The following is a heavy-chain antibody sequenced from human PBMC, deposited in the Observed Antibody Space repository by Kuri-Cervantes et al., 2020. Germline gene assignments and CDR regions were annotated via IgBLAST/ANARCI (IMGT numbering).Heavy chain of an antibody. J-gene: IGHJ4*02. D-gene: IGHD4-17*01. CDR2: ISWNSGSI. CDR3: AKVNYYGDYGGGLDY. V-gene: IGHV3-9*01. CDR1: EFIFSNYG. Sequence: SLKISCAASEFIFSNYGLTWVRQAPGKGLEWVSGISWNSGSIGYADSVKGRFTISRDNAKNSLYLQMNSLRAEDTALYYCAKVNYYGDYGGGLDYWGQGTLVTVSS.